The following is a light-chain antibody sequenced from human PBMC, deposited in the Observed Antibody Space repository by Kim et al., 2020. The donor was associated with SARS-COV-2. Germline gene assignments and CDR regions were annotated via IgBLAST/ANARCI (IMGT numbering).Light chain of an antibody. CDR1: SSNIRRRS. V-gene: IGLV1-44*01. Sequence: GQRVAISCSGSSSNIRRRSVNWFLQLPGTTPQLLIYNDNQRPSGVSARFSGSRSGTSASLAISGLQSEDGADFYCATWDDSLNAYVFGTGTKVTVL. J-gene: IGLJ1*01. CDR3: ATWDDSLNAYV. CDR2: NDN.